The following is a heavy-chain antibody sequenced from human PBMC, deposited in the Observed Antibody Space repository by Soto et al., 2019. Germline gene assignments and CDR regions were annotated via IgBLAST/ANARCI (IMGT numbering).Heavy chain of an antibody. J-gene: IGHJ4*02. D-gene: IGHD1-7*01. V-gene: IGHV3-33*01. CDR3: ARSGSGNWNYEGY. Sequence: QVQLVESGGGVVQPGRSLRLSCEASGFTFNTYGMHWIRQAPGKGLECVALIWYDGSNKYYADSVKGRFTISRDNSKNTLYLQMNSLRAEDTAVYYCARSGSGNWNYEGYWGQGTLVTGSP. CDR2: IWYDGSNK. CDR1: GFTFNTYG.